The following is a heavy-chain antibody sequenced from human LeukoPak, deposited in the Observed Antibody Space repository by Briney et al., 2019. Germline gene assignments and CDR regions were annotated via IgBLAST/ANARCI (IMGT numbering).Heavy chain of an antibody. D-gene: IGHD6-19*01. CDR2: IYYSGST. CDR3: ARETSGWYKRVPYYFDY. CDR1: GGSISSSSYY. V-gene: IGHV4-39*07. Sequence: SETLSLTCTVSGGSISSSSYYWGWIRQPPGKGLEWIGSIYYSGSTYYNPSLKSRVTISVDTSKNQFSLKLSSVTAADTAVYYCARETSGWYKRVPYYFDYWGQGTLVTVSS. J-gene: IGHJ4*02.